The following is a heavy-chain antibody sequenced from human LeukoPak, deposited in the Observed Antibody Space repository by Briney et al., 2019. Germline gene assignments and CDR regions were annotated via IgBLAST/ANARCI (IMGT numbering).Heavy chain of an antibody. D-gene: IGHD3-10*01. J-gene: IGHJ4*02. Sequence: GGSLRLSCAASGFTFSSYAMSWVRQAPGKGLEWVSAISGSGGSTYYADSVKGRFTISRDNAKNSLYLQMNSLRAEDTAVYYCARDLEYYGSGSPDFGYWGQGTLVTVSS. CDR2: ISGSGGST. CDR3: ARDLEYYGSGSPDFGY. CDR1: GFTFSSYA. V-gene: IGHV3-23*01.